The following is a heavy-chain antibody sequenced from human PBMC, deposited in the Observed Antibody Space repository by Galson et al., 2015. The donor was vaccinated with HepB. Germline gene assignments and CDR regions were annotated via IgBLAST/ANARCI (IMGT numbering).Heavy chain of an antibody. D-gene: IGHD3/OR15-3a*01. J-gene: IGHJ3*01. Sequence: SVKVSCKASGGTLSRNVINWVRQAPGQGLEWMGSIIPIFGSATYAQKFQGRVTITADGSTTTAYVELRSLTSDDTAVYYCARETFGTYAFDFWGQGTMVTVSS. V-gene: IGHV1-69*13. CDR1: GGTLSRNV. CDR3: ARETFGTYAFDF. CDR2: IIPIFGSA.